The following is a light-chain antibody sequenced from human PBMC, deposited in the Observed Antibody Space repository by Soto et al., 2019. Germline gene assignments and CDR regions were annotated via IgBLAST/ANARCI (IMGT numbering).Light chain of an antibody. V-gene: IGLV2-8*01. Sequence: QSALTQPPSASGSPGQSVTISCSGSSSDIGGYTYVSWYQHNPGKAPKLMIYEVSKRPSGVPDRFSGSKSGNTASLTVSGLQAEDEADYYCSSFADSNSYVFGTGTKLTVL. CDR1: SSDIGGYTY. CDR3: SSFADSNSYV. CDR2: EVS. J-gene: IGLJ1*01.